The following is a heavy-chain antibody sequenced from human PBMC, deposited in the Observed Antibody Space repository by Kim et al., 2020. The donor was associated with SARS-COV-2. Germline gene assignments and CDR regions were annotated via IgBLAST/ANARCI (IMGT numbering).Heavy chain of an antibody. D-gene: IGHD4-17*01. V-gene: IGHV4-38-2*02. J-gene: IGHJ5*02. Sequence: SETLSLTCTVSGYSISSGYYWGWIRQPPGKGLEWIGSIYHSGSTYYNPSLKSRVTISVDTSKNQFSLKLSSVTAADTAVYYCAREAPTVTTKGSNWFDPWGQGTLVTVSS. CDR2: IYHSGST. CDR3: AREAPTVTTKGSNWFDP. CDR1: GYSISSGYY.